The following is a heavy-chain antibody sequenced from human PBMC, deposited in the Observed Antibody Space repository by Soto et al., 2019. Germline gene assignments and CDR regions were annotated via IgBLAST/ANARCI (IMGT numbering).Heavy chain of an antibody. J-gene: IGHJ4*02. CDR3: AKLDCSSTSCYNLD. Sequence: LRLSCAASGFTFSSYAMSWVRQAPGKGLEWVSAISGSGGSTYYADSVKGRFTISRDNSKNTLYLQMNSLRAEDTAVYYCAKLDCSSTSCYNLDWGQGTLVTVSS. CDR2: ISGSGGST. V-gene: IGHV3-23*01. D-gene: IGHD2-2*02. CDR1: GFTFSSYA.